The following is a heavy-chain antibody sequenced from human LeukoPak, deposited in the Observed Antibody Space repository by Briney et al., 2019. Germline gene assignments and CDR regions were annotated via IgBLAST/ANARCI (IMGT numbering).Heavy chain of an antibody. CDR3: ARVLRYCSGGNCYSGGLGYMDV. Sequence: GGSLRLSCAASGFPLSSYAMSWVRQASGKGLEWVSATSSSDPGTYYADPVRGRFTISRDNAKNSLFLQMNSLRAEGTAVYYCARVLRYCSGGNCYSGGLGYMDVWGKGTTVTISS. D-gene: IGHD2-15*01. J-gene: IGHJ6*03. V-gene: IGHV3-23*01. CDR2: TSSSDPGT. CDR1: GFPLSSYA.